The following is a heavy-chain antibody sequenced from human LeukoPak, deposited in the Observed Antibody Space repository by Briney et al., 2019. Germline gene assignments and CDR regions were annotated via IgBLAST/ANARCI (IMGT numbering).Heavy chain of an antibody. CDR3: ARRDSGFEFFDY. Sequence: HGASLKISCKGSGYSITNYWICWVRQMPREGLERMGINYPGDSDTRYSPSFQGQVTISADKSSSTAYLQWSSLKASDTAMYYCARRDSGFEFFDYWGQGTLVTVSS. J-gene: IGHJ4*02. CDR2: NYPGDSDT. D-gene: IGHD5-12*01. V-gene: IGHV5-51*01. CDR1: GYSITNYW.